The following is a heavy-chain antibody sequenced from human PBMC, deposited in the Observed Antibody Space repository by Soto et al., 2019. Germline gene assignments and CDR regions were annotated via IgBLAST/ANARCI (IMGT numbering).Heavy chain of an antibody. CDR2: IWDDGSTN. CDR1: GFTFSSYG. J-gene: IGHJ6*02. Sequence: QVQLVESGGGLIQPGRSLRLSCAASGFTFSSYGMHWVRQAPGKGLEWVAVIWDDGSTNYYADIVKGRFTICRDTTKNTLYQQMNSLRAEGTAVYDCARGFYDGIVVAVAVSYYYGMDVWGQGTTVTVSS. D-gene: IGHD2-15*01. V-gene: IGHV3-33*01. CDR3: ARGFYDGIVVAVAVSYYYGMDV.